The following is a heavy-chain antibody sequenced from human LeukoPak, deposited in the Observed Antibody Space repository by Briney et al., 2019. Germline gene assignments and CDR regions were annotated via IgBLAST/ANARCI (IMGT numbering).Heavy chain of an antibody. V-gene: IGHV3-11*06. CDR1: GFTFSDYY. CDR3: ARGQIAVAGTPRRSPDY. J-gene: IGHJ4*02. CDR2: ISSSSSYT. Sequence: GGSLRLSCAASGFTFSDYYMSWIRQAPGKGLEWVSYISSSSSYTNYADSVKGRFTISRDNAKNSLYLQMNSLRAEDTAVYYCARGQIAVAGTPRRSPDYWGQGTLVTVSS. D-gene: IGHD6-19*01.